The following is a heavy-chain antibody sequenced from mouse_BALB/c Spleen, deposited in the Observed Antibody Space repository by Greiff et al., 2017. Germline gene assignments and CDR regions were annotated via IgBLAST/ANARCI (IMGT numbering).Heavy chain of an antibody. J-gene: IGHJ2*01. V-gene: IGHV5-12-1*01. CDR2: ISSGGGST. CDR1: GFAFSSYD. Sequence: EVKLVESGGGLVKPGGSLKLSCAASGFAFSSYDMSWVRQTPEKRLEWVAYISSGGGSTYYPDTVKGRFTISRDNAKNTLYLQMSSLKSEDTAMYYCARHRDGFDYWGQGTTLTVSS. CDR3: ARHRDGFDY. D-gene: IGHD3-3*01.